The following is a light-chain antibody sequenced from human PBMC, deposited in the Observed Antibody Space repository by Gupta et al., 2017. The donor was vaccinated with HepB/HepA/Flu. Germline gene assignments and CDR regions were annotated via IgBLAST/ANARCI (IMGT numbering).Light chain of an antibody. CDR3: FSYAGDSDSYV. Sequence: QSALTQPASVSGSPGQSITISCSGTSSDVGTYDLVSWYQQQPGKAPKLLIYEVNQRPSGVSNRFSGSKSGNTASLTISGLQAEDETDYYCFSYAGDSDSYVFGTGTQVTVL. CDR2: EVN. CDR1: SSDVGTYDL. J-gene: IGLJ1*01. V-gene: IGLV2-23*02.